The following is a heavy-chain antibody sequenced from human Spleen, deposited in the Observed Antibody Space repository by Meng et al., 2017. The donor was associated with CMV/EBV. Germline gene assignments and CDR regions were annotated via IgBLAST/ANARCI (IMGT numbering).Heavy chain of an antibody. V-gene: IGHV1-2*06. CDR2: INPNSGGT. J-gene: IGHJ4*02. CDR3: ARGDSNLDY. Sequence: QVQLVQSGAEVKKPGASVKISCKASGYTFTGYYIHWVRQAPGQGLEWMGRINPNSGGTDYAQKFQGRVSVTRDTSITTAYMELSRLQSDDTAVFYCARGDSNLDYWGQGTLVTVSS. CDR1: GYTFTGYY. D-gene: IGHD3-22*01.